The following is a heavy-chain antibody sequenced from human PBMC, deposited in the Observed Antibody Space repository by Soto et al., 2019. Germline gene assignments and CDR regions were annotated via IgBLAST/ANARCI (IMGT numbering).Heavy chain of an antibody. CDR2: IYHSGST. D-gene: IGHD3-10*01. J-gene: IGHJ4*02. V-gene: IGHV4-38-2*01. Sequence: SETLSLTCAVSVYSISSGYYWGWIRQPPGKGLEWIGSIYHSGSTFYNPSLKSRVTISVDTSKNQFSLKLSSVTAADTAVYYCARGRVRGVIRYWGQGTLVTV. CDR3: ARGRVRGVIRY. CDR1: VYSISSGYY.